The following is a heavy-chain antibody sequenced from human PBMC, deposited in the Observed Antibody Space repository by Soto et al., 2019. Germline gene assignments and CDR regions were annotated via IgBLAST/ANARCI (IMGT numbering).Heavy chain of an antibody. CDR1: GYTFNSYG. CDR2: IRAYNVNT. V-gene: IGHV1-18*01. Sequence: QVQLVQSGAEVKKPGASVKVSCTASGYTFNSYGISWVRQAPGQGLEWMGWIRAYNVNTNYAQKRQGRVTMTTDTSTSTAYMELRSMRSDDTAVEDCARDLPAMDVWGQGTTVIVSS. J-gene: IGHJ6*02. CDR3: ARDLPAMDV.